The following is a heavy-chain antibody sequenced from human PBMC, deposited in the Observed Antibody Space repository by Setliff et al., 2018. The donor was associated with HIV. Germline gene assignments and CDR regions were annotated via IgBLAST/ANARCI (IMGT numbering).Heavy chain of an antibody. J-gene: IGHJ6*02. Sequence: GESLKISCAASGFTFSKYSMNWVRQAPGKGLEWVSYIGSSGSTIYYADSVKGRFTSSRDNARNSLFLQMNSLRAEDTAVYYCARLREYYSYGMDVWGQGTTVTSP. CDR1: GFTFSKYS. CDR2: IGSSGSTI. V-gene: IGHV3-48*01. CDR3: ARLREYYSYGMDV.